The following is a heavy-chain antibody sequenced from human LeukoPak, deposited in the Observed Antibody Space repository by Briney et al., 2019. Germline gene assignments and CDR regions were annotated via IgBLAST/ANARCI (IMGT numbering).Heavy chain of an antibody. CDR2: ISSSGSTI. D-gene: IGHD3-3*01. CDR1: GFTFSSYE. CDR3: ARTLAMDYDFWSGYLGEEAPSNWFDP. J-gene: IGHJ5*02. Sequence: PGGSLRLSCAASGFTFSSYEMNWVRQAPGKGLEWVSYISSSGSTIYYADSVKGRFTISRDKPKNSLHLQMNSLRAEDTAVYYCARTLAMDYDFWSGYLGEEAPSNWFDPWGQGTLVTVSS. V-gene: IGHV3-48*03.